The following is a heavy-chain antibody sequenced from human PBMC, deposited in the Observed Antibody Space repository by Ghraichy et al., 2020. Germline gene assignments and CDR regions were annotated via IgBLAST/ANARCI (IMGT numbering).Heavy chain of an antibody. J-gene: IGHJ4*02. Sequence: GGSLRLSCAASGFTFSDHYMDWVRQAPGKGLEWVGRIRDKPNSYSTEYATSVRGRFTISRDDSKNSLYLQMNSMKAEDTAVYYCARRNGYSSSGTFDYWGLGTLVTGSS. CDR1: GFTFSDHY. CDR2: IRDKPNSYST. V-gene: IGHV3-72*01. CDR3: ARRNGYSSSGTFDY. D-gene: IGHD2-2*01.